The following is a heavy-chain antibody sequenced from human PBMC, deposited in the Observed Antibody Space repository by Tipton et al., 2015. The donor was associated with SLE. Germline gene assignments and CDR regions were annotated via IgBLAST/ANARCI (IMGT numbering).Heavy chain of an antibody. CDR2: IYTSGST. V-gene: IGHV4-61*09. CDR1: GGSISSGSYY. Sequence: TLSLTCTVSGGSISSGSYYWSWIRQPAGKGLEWIGYIYTSGSTYYNPSLKSRVTISVDRSKNQFSLKLSSVTAADTAVYYCARVLWGMDVWGKGTTVTVSS. J-gene: IGHJ6*03. D-gene: IGHD3-10*01. CDR3: ARVLWGMDV.